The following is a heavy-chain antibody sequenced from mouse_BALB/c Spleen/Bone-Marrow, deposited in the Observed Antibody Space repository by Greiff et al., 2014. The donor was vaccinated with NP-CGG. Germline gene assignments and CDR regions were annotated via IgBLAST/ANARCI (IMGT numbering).Heavy chain of an antibody. Sequence: LQQPGGGLVKPGGSLKLSCAASGFTFSSYAMSWVCQTPEKRLEWVASISSGGSTYYPDSVKGRFTISRDNARNILYLQMSSLRSEDTAMYYCARGGFRGLDYWGQGTTLTVSS. J-gene: IGHJ2*01. CDR3: ARGGFRGLDY. V-gene: IGHV5-6-5*01. CDR1: GFTFSSYA. CDR2: ISSGGST.